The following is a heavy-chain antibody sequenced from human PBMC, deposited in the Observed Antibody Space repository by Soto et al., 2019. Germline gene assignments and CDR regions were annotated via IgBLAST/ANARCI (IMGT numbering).Heavy chain of an antibody. D-gene: IGHD1-26*01. Sequence: QVQLVQSGAEVRKPGASVKVSCKASGYTFTDYYMHWVRQAPGQGLEWMGWINPKTGGTNYVQKFQGRVPMTRDTSITTAYMELSRLSSDDTAVYYCARDVVGSDYFDSWGQGTLVTVSS. J-gene: IGHJ4*02. V-gene: IGHV1-2*02. CDR3: ARDVVGSDYFDS. CDR1: GYTFTDYY. CDR2: INPKTGGT.